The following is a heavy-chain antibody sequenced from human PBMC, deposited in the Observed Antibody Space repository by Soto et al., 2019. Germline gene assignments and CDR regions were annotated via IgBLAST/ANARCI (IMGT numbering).Heavy chain of an antibody. CDR1: GFTFSSYA. J-gene: IGHJ5*02. V-gene: IGHV3-30-3*01. CDR2: ISYDGSNK. D-gene: IGHD6-13*01. CDR3: ARDSSSWYAPNWFDP. Sequence: QVQLVESGGGVVQPGRSLRLSCAASGFTFSSYAMHWVRQAPGKGLEWVAVISYDGSNKYYADSVKGRFTISRDNSKNTLYLQRNSLRAEDTAVYYGARDSSSWYAPNWFDPWGQGTLVTVSS.